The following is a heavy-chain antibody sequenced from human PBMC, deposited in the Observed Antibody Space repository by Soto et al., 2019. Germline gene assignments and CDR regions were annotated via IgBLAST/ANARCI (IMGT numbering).Heavy chain of an antibody. J-gene: IGHJ4*02. V-gene: IGHV3-74*01. D-gene: IGHD6-13*01. CDR2: INSDGSST. Sequence: EVQLVESGGGLVQPGGSLRLSCAASGFTFSSYWMHWVRQAPGKGLVWVSRINSDGSSTSYADSVKGRFTISRDNAKNTLYLQMNSLRADDTAVYYCAREEGIAAAPINWGQGTLVTVSS. CDR3: AREEGIAAAPIN. CDR1: GFTFSSYW.